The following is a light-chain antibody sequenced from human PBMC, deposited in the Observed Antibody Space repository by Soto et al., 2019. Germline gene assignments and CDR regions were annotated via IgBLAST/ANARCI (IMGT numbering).Light chain of an antibody. CDR1: SSNIGNNY. Sequence: QSVLTQPPSVSAAPGHKVTISCAGSSSNIGNNYVSWYQQLPGTAPKLLIYDNNTRPSGIPDRFSGSKSGTSATLGITGLQTGDEADYYCGTWDSSLSAVVFGGGTKLTVL. V-gene: IGLV1-51*01. CDR3: GTWDSSLSAVV. CDR2: DNN. J-gene: IGLJ2*01.